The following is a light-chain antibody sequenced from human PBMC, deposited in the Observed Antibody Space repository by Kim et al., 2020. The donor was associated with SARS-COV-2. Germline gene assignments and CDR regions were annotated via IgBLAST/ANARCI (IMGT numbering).Light chain of an antibody. CDR3: QHYGTSLYT. CDR2: GAS. CDR1: QSVSSTY. Sequence: EIVLTQSPGTLSLSPGERATLSCRASQSVSSTYLAWYQQKPGQAPRLLIYGASSRAAGVPDRISGSGSGTDFTLTISRLEPEDFAVYYCQHYGTSLYTFGTETKLEF. V-gene: IGKV3-20*01. J-gene: IGKJ2*01.